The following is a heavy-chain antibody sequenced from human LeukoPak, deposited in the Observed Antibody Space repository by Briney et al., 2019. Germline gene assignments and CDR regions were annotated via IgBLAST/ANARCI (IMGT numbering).Heavy chain of an antibody. CDR3: ASVAAGGYCSSTSCPYFDY. Sequence: QPGRSLRLSCAASGFTFDDYAMHWVRQAPGKGLEWVSGISWNSGSIGYADSVKGRFTISRDNAKNSLYLQMNSLRAEDMALYYCASVAAGGYCSSTSCPYFDYWGQGTLVTVSS. CDR1: GFTFDDYA. J-gene: IGHJ4*02. D-gene: IGHD2-2*01. V-gene: IGHV3-9*03. CDR2: ISWNSGSI.